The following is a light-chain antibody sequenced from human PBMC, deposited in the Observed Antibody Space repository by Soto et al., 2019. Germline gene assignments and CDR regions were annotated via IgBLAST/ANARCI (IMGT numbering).Light chain of an antibody. CDR1: SSNIGAGYD. J-gene: IGLJ1*01. Sequence: QAVVTQPPSVSGAPGQRVTISCIGSSSNIGAGYDVHWYQQLPGGAPRLLIYANSNRPSGVPDRFSGSRSGTSASLAITGLQAEDEADYSCQSYDSSLSGFYVFGTGTKVTVL. CDR2: ANS. CDR3: QSYDSSLSGFYV. V-gene: IGLV1-40*01.